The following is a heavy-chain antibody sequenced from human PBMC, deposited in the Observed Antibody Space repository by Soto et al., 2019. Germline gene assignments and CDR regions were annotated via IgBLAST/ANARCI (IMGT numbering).Heavy chain of an antibody. CDR2: ISDSGTT. CDR3: AKGGEGSCSRTSCLYFSDS. CDR1: GFTFRTYA. D-gene: IGHD2-2*01. J-gene: IGHJ5*02. V-gene: IGHV3-23*01. Sequence: EVQLLDSGGGLVQPGGSLRLSCVASGFTFRTYAMSWVRQAPGKGLEWVSTISDSGTTYYANSVNGRFTISRDNSRNTLDLQMNSLRVDDTAVYYCAKGGEGSCSRTSCLYFSDSWGQGTLVTVSS.